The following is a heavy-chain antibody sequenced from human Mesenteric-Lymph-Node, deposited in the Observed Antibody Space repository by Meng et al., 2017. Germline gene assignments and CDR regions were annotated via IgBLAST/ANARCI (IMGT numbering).Heavy chain of an antibody. CDR2: SRNKANSYTT. Sequence: GESLKISCAASGFTFNDYYMDWVRQAAGKGLEWVGRSRNKANSYTTQYAASVKGRFTISRDDSKNSLYLQMNSLKTEDTAVYYCARGNRDYSSGWDFDYWGQGTLVTVSS. CDR3: ARGNRDYSSGWDFDY. CDR1: GFTFNDYY. D-gene: IGHD6-19*01. V-gene: IGHV3-72*01. J-gene: IGHJ4*02.